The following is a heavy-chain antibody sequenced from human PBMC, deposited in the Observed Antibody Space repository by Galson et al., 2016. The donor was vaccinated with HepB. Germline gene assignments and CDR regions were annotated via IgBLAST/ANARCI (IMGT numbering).Heavy chain of an antibody. J-gene: IGHJ5*01. CDR3: VTGLPHGDDPLVSDS. CDR2: IKQDGSRK. V-gene: IGHV3-7*01. Sequence: SLRLSCAASGFSFNKYWMSWVRQAPGKGLEWVTNIKQDGSRKYYVDSVKGRFTISRDNAKSSLHLQMNSLRAEDTAVYYCVTGLPHGDDPLVSDSWGQGTLVTVSS. CDR1: GFSFNKYW. D-gene: IGHD4-11*01.